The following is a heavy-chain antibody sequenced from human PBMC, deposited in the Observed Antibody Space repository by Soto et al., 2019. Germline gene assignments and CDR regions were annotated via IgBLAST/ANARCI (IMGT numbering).Heavy chain of an antibody. CDR3: ARDPPITSDYAMDV. CDR1: EFAVSSSY. Sequence: EVQLVETGGELIQSGGSLRLSCAASEFAVSSSYMMWVRQAPGKGLECISVTYTGGSTHYADSVKGRFTISRDDSTNTVHLQMNSLRVEDTAVYYCARDPPITSDYAMDVWGQGTTVIVSS. CDR2: TYTGGST. J-gene: IGHJ6*02. D-gene: IGHD1-20*01. V-gene: IGHV3-53*02.